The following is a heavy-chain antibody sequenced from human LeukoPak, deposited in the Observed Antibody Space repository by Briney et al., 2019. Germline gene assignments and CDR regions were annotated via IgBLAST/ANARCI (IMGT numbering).Heavy chain of an antibody. CDR1: GASISGYS. CDR2: IYYSGST. CDR3: ANDPGVVDHNWPDP. D-gene: IGHD2-2*01. Sequence: SETLSLTCTVSGASISGYSSIWIRQPPGKGLEWIGYIYYSGSTNYNPSLKSRVTISVDTSKNHFSMNLSSVTAADTAVYYCANDPGVVDHNWPDPWGQGTLVTVSS. V-gene: IGHV4-59*01. J-gene: IGHJ5*02.